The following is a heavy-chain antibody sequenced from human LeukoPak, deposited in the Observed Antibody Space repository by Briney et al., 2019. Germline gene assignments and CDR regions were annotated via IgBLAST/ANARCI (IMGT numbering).Heavy chain of an antibody. CDR2: ISSSSGYI. Sequence: PGGSLRLSCAASGFTFSSYSMNWVRQAPGKGLEWVSSISSSSGYIYYAGSLKGRLTISRDNAKNSLYLQMNSLRAEDTAVYYCARGRGGNYFDYWGQGTLVTVSS. J-gene: IGHJ4*02. CDR1: GFTFSSYS. V-gene: IGHV3-21*01. CDR3: ARGRGGNYFDY. D-gene: IGHD3-10*01.